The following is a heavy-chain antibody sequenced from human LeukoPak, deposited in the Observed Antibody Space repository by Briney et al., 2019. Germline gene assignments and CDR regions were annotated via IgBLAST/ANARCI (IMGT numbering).Heavy chain of an antibody. V-gene: IGHV3-48*04. CDR1: GFTFSSFW. Sequence: GGSLRLSCVASGFTFSSFWMSWVRQAPGKGLEWVSYISSSGSTIYYADSVKGRCTISRDNATNSLYLQMNSLRAEDTAVYYCARDNGGSDYWGQGTLVTVSS. CDR2: ISSSGSTI. J-gene: IGHJ4*02. CDR3: ARDNGGSDY. D-gene: IGHD2-8*01.